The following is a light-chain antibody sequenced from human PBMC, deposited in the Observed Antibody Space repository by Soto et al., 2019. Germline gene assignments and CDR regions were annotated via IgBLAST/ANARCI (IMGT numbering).Light chain of an antibody. CDR1: QSVSSY. V-gene: IGKV3-20*01. Sequence: EIVLTQSPATLSLSPGERATLSCRASQSVSSYLARYQQRTGQAPRLLIYGASSRATGIPDRFSGSGSGTEFTLTISRLEPEDFAVYYCQQYGSSSWTFGQGTKVDI. CDR3: QQYGSSSWT. CDR2: GAS. J-gene: IGKJ1*01.